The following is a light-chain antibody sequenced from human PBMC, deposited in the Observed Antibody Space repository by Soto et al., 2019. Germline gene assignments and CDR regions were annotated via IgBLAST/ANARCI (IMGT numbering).Light chain of an antibody. CDR3: MQALQKLT. Sequence: DIVMTQSPLSLPVTPGEPASISCRSSQSLLHSNGYNYLDWYLQKPGQSPQLLIYLGSNRASGVPDMFSGSVSRTDFTLKISRVEAEDVGVYYCMQALQKLTFGGGTKVEIK. V-gene: IGKV2-28*01. J-gene: IGKJ4*01. CDR1: QSLLHSNGYNY. CDR2: LGS.